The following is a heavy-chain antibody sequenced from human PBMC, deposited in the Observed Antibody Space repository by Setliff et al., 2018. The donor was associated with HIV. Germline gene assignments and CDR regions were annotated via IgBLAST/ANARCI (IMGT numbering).Heavy chain of an antibody. CDR1: GFTFSNYS. CDR2: ISSSSSTI. D-gene: IGHD3-3*01. Sequence: GGSLRLSCVASGFTFSNYSMNWVRQAPGKGLEWVSYISSSSSTIYYADSVKGRFTVSRDNAKNSVHLQMNSLRDEDTAVYYCAKGPGFLTDFWGQGTLVTVSS. J-gene: IGHJ4*02. CDR3: AKGPGFLTDF. V-gene: IGHV3-48*02.